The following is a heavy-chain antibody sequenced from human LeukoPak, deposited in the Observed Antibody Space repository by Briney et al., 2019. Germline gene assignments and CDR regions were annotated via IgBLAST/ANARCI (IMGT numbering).Heavy chain of an antibody. CDR1: GGSISISSYY. CDR2: VFYSGKT. CDR3: ARDTNLRDSFDI. D-gene: IGHD2-8*01. Sequence: PSETLSLTCTVSGGSISISSYYWSWIRQSPGKELEWIGYVFYSGKTDYSPSLRSRVSMSVDTSKNQFSLKVTSVTAADTAVYYCARDTNLRDSFDIWGQGTMVTVSS. J-gene: IGHJ3*02. V-gene: IGHV4-61*01.